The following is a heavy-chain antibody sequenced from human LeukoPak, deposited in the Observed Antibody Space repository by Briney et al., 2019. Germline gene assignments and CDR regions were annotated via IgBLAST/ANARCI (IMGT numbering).Heavy chain of an antibody. D-gene: IGHD3-3*01. Sequence: PSETLSLTCTVSGGSISSSSYYWGWIRQPPGKGLEWIGSIYYSGSTYYNPSLKSRVTISVDTSKNQFSLKLSSVTAADTAVYYCARRTIFGWFDPWGQGTLVTVSS. V-gene: IGHV4-39*07. CDR1: GGSISSSSYY. CDR2: IYYSGST. J-gene: IGHJ5*02. CDR3: ARRTIFGWFDP.